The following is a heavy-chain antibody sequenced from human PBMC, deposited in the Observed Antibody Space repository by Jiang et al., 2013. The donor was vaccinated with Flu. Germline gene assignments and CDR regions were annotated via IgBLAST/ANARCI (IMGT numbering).Heavy chain of an antibody. Sequence: TSQTLSLTCAISGDSVSSNSAAWNWIRQSPSRGLEWLGRTYYRSKWYNDYAVSVKSRITINPDTSKNQFSLQLNSVTPEDTAVYYCATTPIYYGDDYNWFDPWGQGTLVTVSS. D-gene: IGHD4-17*01. J-gene: IGHJ5*02. CDR3: ATTPIYYGDDYNWFDP. V-gene: IGHV6-1*01. CDR2: TYYRSKWYN. CDR1: GDSVSSNSAA.